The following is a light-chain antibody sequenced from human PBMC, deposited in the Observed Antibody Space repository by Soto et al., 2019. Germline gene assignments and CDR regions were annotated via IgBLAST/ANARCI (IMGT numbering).Light chain of an antibody. CDR1: QPISNY. J-gene: IGKJ1*01. Sequence: DVQMTQSPSSLSASVGDRVTITCRASQPISNYLNWYQQKAGEAPKVLIFGASSLQSGVPSKFSGSGYGTDFTLIINNLHPDDFATYYCQQSYSTPRTFGQGTKVDIK. V-gene: IGKV1-39*01. CDR2: GAS. CDR3: QQSYSTPRT.